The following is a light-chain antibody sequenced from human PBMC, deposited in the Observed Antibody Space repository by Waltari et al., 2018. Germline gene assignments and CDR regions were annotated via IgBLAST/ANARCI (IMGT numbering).Light chain of an antibody. V-gene: IGKV3-15*01. CDR3: QQYNNWPRT. CDR2: CAS. J-gene: IGKJ1*01. Sequence: EIMMTQSPATLSVSPGERATLSCRASQSLNNTLAWYQQRPGQPPKLLFYCASTRATGVPGRFSASGSGTEFTLTISSLQSEDFAVYYCQQYNNWPRTFGQGTKVEIK. CDR1: QSLNNT.